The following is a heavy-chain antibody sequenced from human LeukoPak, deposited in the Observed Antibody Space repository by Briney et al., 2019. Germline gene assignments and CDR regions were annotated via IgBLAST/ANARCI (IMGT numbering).Heavy chain of an antibody. Sequence: APVKVSCKVSGDTLTELSMHWVRQAPGKGLKWMGGFDPKEGERVYAQNFQGRFTMTEDTSSGTAYMELNSLRSEDTAVYYCTTREVVVEPAQTSMVRGVLWRSDFWGHGTLVTVSS. CDR2: FDPKEGER. CDR1: GDTLTELS. V-gene: IGHV1-24*01. D-gene: IGHD3-10*01. CDR3: TTREVVVEPAQTSMVRGVLWRSDF. J-gene: IGHJ4*01.